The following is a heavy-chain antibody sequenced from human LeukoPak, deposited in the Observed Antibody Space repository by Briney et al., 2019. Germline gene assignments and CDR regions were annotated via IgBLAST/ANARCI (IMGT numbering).Heavy chain of an antibody. V-gene: IGHV3-30-3*01. J-gene: IGHJ5*02. CDR2: ISYDGSNK. D-gene: IGHD3-22*01. Sequence: GGSLRLSCAASGFTFSSYAMHWVRQAPGKGLEWVAVISYDGSNKYYADSVKGRFTISRDNSKNTLYLQMNSLRAEDTAVYYCARGLVVVIRGWFDPWGQGTLVTVSP. CDR3: ARGLVVVIRGWFDP. CDR1: GFTFSSYA.